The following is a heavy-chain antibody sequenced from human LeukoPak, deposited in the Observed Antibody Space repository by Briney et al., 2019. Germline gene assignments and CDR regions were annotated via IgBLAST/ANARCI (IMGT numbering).Heavy chain of an antibody. J-gene: IGHJ4*02. V-gene: IGHV3-74*01. CDR1: GFTFSDYW. CDR3: ASRSSVAASGPG. Sequence: GGSLRLSRAASGFTFSDYWMHWVRQAPGKGLVWVSRIKSDGSSTSYADSVKGRFTITRDSAKNTLYLQMNSLRAEDTALYYCASRSSVAASGPGWGQGTLVTVSS. D-gene: IGHD2-15*01. CDR2: IKSDGSST.